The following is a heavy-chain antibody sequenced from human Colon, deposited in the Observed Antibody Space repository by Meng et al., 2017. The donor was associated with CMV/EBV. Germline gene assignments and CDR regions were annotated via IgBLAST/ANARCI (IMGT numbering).Heavy chain of an antibody. CDR2: ISAYNGNT. Sequence: ASVKVSCKASGYTFTSYGISWVRQAPGQGLEWMGWISAYNGNTNYAQKFQGRVTMTRNTSISTAYMELSSLRSEDTAVYYCARLRVQLWLRVGYYYYGMDVWGQGTTVTVSS. CDR1: GYTFTSYG. J-gene: IGHJ6*02. D-gene: IGHD5-18*01. CDR3: ARLRVQLWLRVGYYYYGMDV. V-gene: IGHV1-18*01.